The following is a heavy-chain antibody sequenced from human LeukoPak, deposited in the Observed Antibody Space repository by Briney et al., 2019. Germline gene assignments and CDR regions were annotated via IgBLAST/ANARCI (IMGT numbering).Heavy chain of an antibody. CDR2: INHRGST. CDR3: ARGDILTGYCN. CDR1: GGSISSSSYY. J-gene: IGHJ4*02. D-gene: IGHD3-9*01. Sequence: SETLSLTCTVSGGSISSSSYYWSWIRQPPGKGLEWIGEINHRGSTNYNPSLKSRVTISVDTSKNQFSLKVNSVTAADTAVYYCARGDILTGYCNWGQGTLVTVSS. V-gene: IGHV4-39*07.